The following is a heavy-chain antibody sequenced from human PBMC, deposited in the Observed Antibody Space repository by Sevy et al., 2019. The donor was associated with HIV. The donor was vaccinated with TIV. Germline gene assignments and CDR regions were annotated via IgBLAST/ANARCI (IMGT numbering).Heavy chain of an antibody. J-gene: IGHJ4*02. V-gene: IGHV3-74*01. D-gene: IGHD3-16*02. Sequence: GGSLRLSCAASNFIFSNYWMHWVRQVPGRGRVWVSRTNEDGSRTDYADSVKGRFTISRDNADNTLYLQMSSLRAEDTAVYYCARDLSGPYDYWGQGTLVTVSS. CDR1: NFIFSNYW. CDR3: ARDLSGPYDY. CDR2: TNEDGSRT.